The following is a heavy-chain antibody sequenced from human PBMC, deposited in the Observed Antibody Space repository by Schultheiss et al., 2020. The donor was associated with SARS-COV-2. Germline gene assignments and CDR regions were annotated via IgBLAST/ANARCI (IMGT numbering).Heavy chain of an antibody. J-gene: IGHJ4*02. CDR2: INHSGST. V-gene: IGHV4-59*04. CDR1: GGSISSYY. CDR3: ATYYYDTRGFDY. D-gene: IGHD3-22*01. Sequence: SETLSLTCTVSGGSISSYYWSWIRQPAGKGLEWIGEINHSGSTNYNPSLKSRVTISVDTSKNQFSLKLSSVTAADTAVYYCATYYYDTRGFDYWGQGTLVTVSS.